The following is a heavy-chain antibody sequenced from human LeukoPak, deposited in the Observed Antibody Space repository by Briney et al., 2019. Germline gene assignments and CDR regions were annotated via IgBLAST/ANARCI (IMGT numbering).Heavy chain of an antibody. Sequence: SQTLSLTCAISGDSVSSNSAAWNWIRQSPSRGLEWLGRTYYRSKWYNDYAVSVKSRITINPDTSKNQFSLQLNSVTPEDTAVYYCARAKIAVWLVQSPEKRNWYFDLWGRGTLVTVSS. CDR1: GDSVSSNSAA. CDR3: ARAKIAVWLVQSPEKRNWYFDL. J-gene: IGHJ2*01. CDR2: TYYRSKWYN. V-gene: IGHV6-1*01. D-gene: IGHD6-19*01.